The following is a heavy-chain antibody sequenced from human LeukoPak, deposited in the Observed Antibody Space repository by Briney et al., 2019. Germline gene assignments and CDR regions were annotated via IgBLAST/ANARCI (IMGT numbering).Heavy chain of an antibody. J-gene: IGHJ3*02. Sequence: PGRSLRLSCAASGFTFSSYAMHWVRQAPGKGLEWVAVISYDGSNEYYADSVKGRLTISRDNSKNTLYLQMNSLRAEDTAVYYCAKDLSPLYYYDSSGYSYAFDIWGQGTMVTVSS. CDR2: ISYDGSNE. V-gene: IGHV3-30-3*01. CDR1: GFTFSSYA. D-gene: IGHD3-22*01. CDR3: AKDLSPLYYYDSSGYSYAFDI.